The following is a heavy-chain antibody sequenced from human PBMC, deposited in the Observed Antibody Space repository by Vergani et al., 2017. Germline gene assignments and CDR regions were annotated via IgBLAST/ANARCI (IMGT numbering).Heavy chain of an antibody. CDR2: IYYSGST. Sequence: QVQLQESGPGLVKPSETLSLTCTVSGGSISSYYWSWIRQPPGKGLEWIGYIYYSGSTNYNPSLKSRVTISVDTSKNQFSLKLRSVTAADTAVYYCARSRGLITMVRGVPYYYYMDVWGKGTTVTVSS. J-gene: IGHJ6*03. V-gene: IGHV4-59*01. CDR3: ARSRGLITMVRGVPYYYYMDV. CDR1: GGSISSYY. D-gene: IGHD3-10*01.